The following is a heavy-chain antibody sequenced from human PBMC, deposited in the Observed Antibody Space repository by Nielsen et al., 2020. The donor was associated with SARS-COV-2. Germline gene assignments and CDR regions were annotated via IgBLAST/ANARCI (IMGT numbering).Heavy chain of an antibody. J-gene: IGHJ4*02. CDR2: ISSSGSTI. V-gene: IGHV3-48*03. CDR3: ARERSRYYFGY. CDR1: GFTFSSYE. Sequence: GGSLRLSCAASGFTFSSYEMNWVRQAPGKGLEWVSYISSSGSTIYYADSVKGRFTISRDNAKNSLYLQMNSLRAEDTAVYYCARERSRYYFGYWGQGTPVTVSS.